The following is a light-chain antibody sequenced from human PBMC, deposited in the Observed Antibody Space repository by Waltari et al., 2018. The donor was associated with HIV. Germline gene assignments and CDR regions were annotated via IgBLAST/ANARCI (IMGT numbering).Light chain of an antibody. V-gene: IGLV2-11*01. CDR3: CSYAGNYTGV. Sequence: QSALTQPRSVSGSPGQSVTISCTGPSSDVGAYNYVSWYQQHPGKAPKLMIYDVTRRPSGLPDRFSGSKSGNTASLTISGLQAEDEADYYCCSYAGNYTGVFGGGTKLTVL. CDR2: DVT. J-gene: IGLJ3*02. CDR1: SSDVGAYNY.